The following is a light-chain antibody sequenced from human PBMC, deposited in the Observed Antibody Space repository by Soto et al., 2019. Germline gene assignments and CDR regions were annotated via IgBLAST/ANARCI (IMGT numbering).Light chain of an antibody. J-gene: IGLJ2*01. V-gene: IGLV1-44*01. CDR2: SNN. CDR3: AAWDDSLNGVV. CDR1: SSNIGSNT. Sequence: QSVLTQPPSASGTPGQRVTISCSGSSSNIGSNTVNWYQQVPGTAPKLLIYSNNQRPSGVPDRFSGSKSDTSASLDISGLQSEDEADYYCAAWDDSLNGVVFGGGTKLTVL.